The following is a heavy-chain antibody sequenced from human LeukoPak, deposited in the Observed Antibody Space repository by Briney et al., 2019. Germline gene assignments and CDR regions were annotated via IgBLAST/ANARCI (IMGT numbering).Heavy chain of an antibody. CDR1: GFTFSSYA. CDR3: ARVSVDFWSGIHDYYYYMDV. CDR2: ISYDGSNK. V-gene: IGHV3-30*04. D-gene: IGHD3-3*01. J-gene: IGHJ6*03. Sequence: PTGGSLRLSCAASGFTFSSYAMHWVRQAPGKGLEWVAVISYDGSNKYYADSVKGRFTISRDNSKNTLYLQMNSLRAEDTAVYYCARVSVDFWSGIHDYYYYMDVWGKGTTVTVSS.